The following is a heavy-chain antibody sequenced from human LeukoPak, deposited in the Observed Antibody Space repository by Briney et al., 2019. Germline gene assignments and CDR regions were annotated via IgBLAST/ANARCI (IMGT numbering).Heavy chain of an antibody. D-gene: IGHD4-17*01. CDR2: ISSSGSII. CDR3: ARPAYGD. J-gene: IGHJ4*02. Sequence: PGGSLRLSCAASGFTFSSYEMNWVRQAPGKGLEWVSYISSSGSIIHYADSVKGRFTISRDNAKNSLYLQMNSLRAEDTALYFCARPAYGDWGQGTPVTVSS. V-gene: IGHV3-48*03. CDR1: GFTFSSYE.